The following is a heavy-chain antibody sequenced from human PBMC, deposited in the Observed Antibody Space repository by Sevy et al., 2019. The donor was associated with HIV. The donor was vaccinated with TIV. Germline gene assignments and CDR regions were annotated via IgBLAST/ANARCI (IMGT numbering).Heavy chain of an antibody. Sequence: GWSLRLSCAASGFTFSNYWMNWVRQAPGKGLEWVANIKQDGSDKYYVDSVRGRFTISRDNAKNSLYLQMNSLRAEDTAVYYCARAWNYARDYWGQGTLVTVSS. J-gene: IGHJ4*02. D-gene: IGHD1-7*01. CDR2: IKQDGSDK. V-gene: IGHV3-7*04. CDR3: ARAWNYARDY. CDR1: GFTFSNYW.